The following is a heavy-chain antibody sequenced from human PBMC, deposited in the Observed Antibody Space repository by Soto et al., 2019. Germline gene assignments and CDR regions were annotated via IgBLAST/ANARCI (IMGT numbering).Heavy chain of an antibody. D-gene: IGHD2-8*01. CDR3: AKDPATLNIVLMVYARVFGP. V-gene: IGHV3-23*01. CDR2: ISGSGGST. CDR1: GFTFSSYA. J-gene: IGHJ5*02. Sequence: GGSLRLSCAASGFTFSSYAMSWVRQAPGKGLEWVSAISGSGGSTYYADSVKGRFTISKDNPKTTLYLQMNSLRAEDTAVYYCAKDPATLNIVLMVYARVFGPWGQGTLVTVSS.